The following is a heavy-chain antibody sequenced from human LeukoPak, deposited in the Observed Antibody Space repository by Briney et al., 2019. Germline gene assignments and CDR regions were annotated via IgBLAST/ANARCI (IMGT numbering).Heavy chain of an antibody. CDR3: ARAWDWFDY. V-gene: IGHV3-30*03. CDR1: GFTFSSYG. D-gene: IGHD1-26*01. Sequence: GGSLRLSCAASGFTFSSYGMHWVRQAPGKGLEWVAVISYDGSNKYYADSVKGRFTISRDNSKNTLYLQMNSLRAEDTAVYYCARAWDWFDYWGQGTLVTVSS. J-gene: IGHJ4*02. CDR2: ISYDGSNK.